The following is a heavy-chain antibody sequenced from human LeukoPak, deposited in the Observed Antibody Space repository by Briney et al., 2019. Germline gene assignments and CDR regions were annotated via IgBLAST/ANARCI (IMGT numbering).Heavy chain of an antibody. J-gene: IGHJ3*02. V-gene: IGHV3-53*05. CDR1: GFTVSSNY. D-gene: IGHD1-26*01. CDR2: IYSGGST. CDR3: AKSYRAIVGATDAFDI. Sequence: GGSLRLSCAASGFTVSSNYMSWVRQAPGKGLEWVSIIYSGGSTFYADSVKGRFTISRDNSKNTLYLQMNSLRAEDTAVYYCAKSYRAIVGATDAFDIWGQGTMVTVSS.